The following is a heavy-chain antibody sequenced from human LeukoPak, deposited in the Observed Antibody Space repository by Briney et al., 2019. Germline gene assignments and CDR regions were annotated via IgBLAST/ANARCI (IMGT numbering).Heavy chain of an antibody. CDR3: ASAENYYDSSGYVDY. J-gene: IGHJ4*02. V-gene: IGHV3-30-3*01. CDR2: ISYDGSNK. D-gene: IGHD3-22*01. CDR1: GFTFSSYA. Sequence: GGSLRLSCAASGFTFSSYAMHWVRQAPGKGLEWVAVISYDGSNKYYADSVKGRFTISRDNSKNTLYLQMNSLRAEDTAVYYCASAENYYDSSGYVDYWGQGTLVTVSS.